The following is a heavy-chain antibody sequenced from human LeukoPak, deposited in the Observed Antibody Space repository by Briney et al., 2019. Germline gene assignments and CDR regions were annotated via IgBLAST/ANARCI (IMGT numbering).Heavy chain of an antibody. V-gene: IGHV4-4*07. J-gene: IGHJ4*02. CDR1: GGSINSYY. CDR3: ARAGYTISYYSLDY. D-gene: IGHD1-26*01. Sequence: PSETLSLTCTVSGGSINSYYWGWIRQPAGKGLEWIGRIYTTGSTNYNPSLKSRVIISVDTSKNQFSLKLTSVTAADTAMYYCARAGYTISYYSLDYWGQGTLVTVSS. CDR2: IYTTGST.